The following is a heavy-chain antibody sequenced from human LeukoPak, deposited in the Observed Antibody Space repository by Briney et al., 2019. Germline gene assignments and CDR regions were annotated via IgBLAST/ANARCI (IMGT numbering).Heavy chain of an antibody. J-gene: IGHJ3*02. CDR2: INPNSGDT. V-gene: IGHV1-2*02. CDR3: ASLVSNYYGSGRGAFDI. D-gene: IGHD3-10*01. CDR1: GYTFTGYY. Sequence: ASVKVSCKASGYTFTGYYMHWVRQAPGQRLEWMGWINPNSGDTNYTQKFQGRVTMTRDTSISTAYMELSRLRSDDTAVYYCASLVSNYYGSGRGAFDIWGQGTMVPVSS.